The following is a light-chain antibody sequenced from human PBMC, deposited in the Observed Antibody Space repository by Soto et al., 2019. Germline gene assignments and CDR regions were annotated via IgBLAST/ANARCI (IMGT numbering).Light chain of an antibody. CDR1: TGPVATGHY. CDR2: DTA. V-gene: IGLV7-46*01. CDR3: LLYIGGDV. J-gene: IGLJ1*01. Sequence: QAVVTQEPSLTVSPGGTVTLTCGSSTGPVATGHYAYWFHQKPGQAPRPLIYDTANKFSWTPDRLSGSLLGGKAALTLSGAQPEDEAEYYCLLYIGGDVFGPGTKATVL.